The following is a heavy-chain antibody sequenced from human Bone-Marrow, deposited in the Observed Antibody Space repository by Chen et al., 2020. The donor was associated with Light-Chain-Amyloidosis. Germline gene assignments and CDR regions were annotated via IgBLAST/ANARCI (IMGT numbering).Heavy chain of an antibody. CDR3: ARRRDGYNFDY. J-gene: IGHJ4*02. CDR2: IYPDDSDA. Sequence: EVHLEQSGPEGKKPGEPLKIFCKGSGYTFPNYWLGWLRQMPGKGLEWMGVIYPDDSDARYSPSFEGKVTISADKSITTAYLQWRSLKASDTAMYYCARRRDGYNFDYWGQGTLVTVSS. D-gene: IGHD5-12*01. CDR1: GYTFPNYW. V-gene: IGHV5-51*01.